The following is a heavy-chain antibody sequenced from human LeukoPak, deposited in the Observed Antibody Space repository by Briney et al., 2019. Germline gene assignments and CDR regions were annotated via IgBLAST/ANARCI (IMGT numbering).Heavy chain of an antibody. D-gene: IGHD2-21*01. V-gene: IGHV3-13*01. CDR2: IGTAGDT. J-gene: IGHJ3*02. CDR3: ARSSGENAFDI. Sequence: GSLRLSCAASGFTFSSYDMHWVRQATGKGLEWVSAIGTAGDTYYPGSVKGRFTISRENAKNSLYLQMNSLRAGDTAVYYCARSSGENAFDIWGQGKMVTVSS. CDR1: GFTFSSYD.